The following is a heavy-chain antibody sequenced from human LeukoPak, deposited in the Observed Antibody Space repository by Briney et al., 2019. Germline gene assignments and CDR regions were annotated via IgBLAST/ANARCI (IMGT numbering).Heavy chain of an antibody. D-gene: IGHD3-22*01. J-gene: IGHJ6*03. CDR2: ISGSGGST. CDR1: GFTFSSYA. V-gene: IGHV3-23*01. CDR3: AKDTYYYDSSGMDYMDV. Sequence: GGSLRLSCAASGFTFSSYAMSWVRQAPGKGLEWVSAISGSGGSTYYADSVKGRFTISRDNSKNTLYLQMNSLRAEDTAVYYCAKDTYYYDSSGMDYMDVWGKGTTVTVSS.